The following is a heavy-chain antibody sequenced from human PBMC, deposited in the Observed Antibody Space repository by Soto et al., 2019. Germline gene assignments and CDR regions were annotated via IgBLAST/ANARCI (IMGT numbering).Heavy chain of an antibody. Sequence: EVQLVESGGGLVQPGGSLRLSCAASGFTVSSNYMSWVRQAPGKGLEWVSVIYSGGSTYYADSVKGRFTISRDNSKNTLYLQMHSLRAEDTAVYYCARDLVDFWSGYYWFDPWGQGTLVTVSS. D-gene: IGHD3-3*01. CDR2: IYSGGST. J-gene: IGHJ5*02. CDR1: GFTVSSNY. V-gene: IGHV3-66*01. CDR3: ARDLVDFWSGYYWFDP.